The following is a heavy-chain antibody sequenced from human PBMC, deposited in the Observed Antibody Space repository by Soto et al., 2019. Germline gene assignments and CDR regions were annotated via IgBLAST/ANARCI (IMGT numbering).Heavy chain of an antibody. J-gene: IGHJ5*02. V-gene: IGHV1-69*13. D-gene: IGHD6-13*01. Sequence: ASVKVSCKASGGTFSSYAISWVRQAPGQGLEWMGGIIPIFGTANYAQKFQGRVTITADESTSTAYMELSSLRSEDTAVYYCARVSGGSSSWYFWFDPWGQGTLVTVSS. CDR1: GGTFSSYA. CDR3: ARVSGGSSSWYFWFDP. CDR2: IIPIFGTA.